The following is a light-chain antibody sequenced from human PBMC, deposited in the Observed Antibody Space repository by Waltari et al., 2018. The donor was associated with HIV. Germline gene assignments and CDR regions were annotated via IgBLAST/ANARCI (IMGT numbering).Light chain of an antibody. Sequence: ETLMTQSPATLAASPGDRATLSCKASKSAATNLAWFQQKPGQPNRLLLYGPHTTATGVSGWFSGSGSGTDFTLTINNLQSDDSAVYFCQQYNSSPTFGQGTKVEV. J-gene: IGKJ2*01. CDR2: GPH. V-gene: IGKV3-15*01. CDR3: QQYNSSPT. CDR1: KSAATN.